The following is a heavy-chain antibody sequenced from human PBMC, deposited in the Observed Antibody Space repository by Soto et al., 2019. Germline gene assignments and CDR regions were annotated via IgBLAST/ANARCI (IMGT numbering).Heavy chain of an antibody. V-gene: IGHV3-9*01. D-gene: IGHD2-8*01. CDR2: ISWNSGSI. CDR3: AKDSMVRGLDV. J-gene: IGHJ6*04. CDR1: GFPFDDYA. Sequence: EVQLVESGGGLEQPGRSLRLSCPASGFPFDDYAMTWVRQAPGKGLEGVSGISWNSGSIGYADSVKGRFTISRDNAKNSLYLQMNSLRAEDTALYYCAKDSMVRGLDVWGKGTTVTVSS.